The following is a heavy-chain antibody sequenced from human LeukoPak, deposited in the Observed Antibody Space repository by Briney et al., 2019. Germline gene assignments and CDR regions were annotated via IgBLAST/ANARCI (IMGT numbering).Heavy chain of an antibody. D-gene: IGHD3-10*01. Sequence: GGSLRLSCAASGFTFSSYSMNWVRQAPGKGLEWVSSASNSGTYIYYADSVKGRFTISRDNAKNSLYLQMNSLRAEDTAVYYCARDRSREGTYGSGSYFPGWFDPWGQGTLVTVSS. CDR3: ARDRSREGTYGSGSYFPGWFDP. V-gene: IGHV3-21*01. CDR1: GFTFSSYS. J-gene: IGHJ5*02. CDR2: ASNSGTYI.